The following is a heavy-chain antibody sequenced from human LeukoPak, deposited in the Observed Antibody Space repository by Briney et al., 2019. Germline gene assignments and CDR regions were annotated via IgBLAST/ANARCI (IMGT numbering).Heavy chain of an antibody. Sequence: ASVKVSCKASGYTFTGYYMHWVRQAPGQGLEWMGWINPNSGGTNYAQKFQGRVTMTRDTSISTAYMELSRLRSDDTAVYYCARPTAKGRRDFDYWGQGTLVTVSS. V-gene: IGHV1-2*02. D-gene: IGHD4-11*01. CDR1: GYTFTGYY. CDR3: ARPTAKGRRDFDY. J-gene: IGHJ4*02. CDR2: INPNSGGT.